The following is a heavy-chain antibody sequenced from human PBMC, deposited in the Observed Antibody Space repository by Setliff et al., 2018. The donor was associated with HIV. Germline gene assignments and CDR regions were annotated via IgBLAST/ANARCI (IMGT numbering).Heavy chain of an antibody. J-gene: IGHJ4*02. D-gene: IGHD1-1*01. V-gene: IGHV4-61*02. CDR2: IYTSGP. Sequence: SETLSLTCTVSGDSISSGCNYWSWIRQPAGKGLEWIGRIYTSGPRYNPSLENRVTISVDTSKNQFSLMLDSVTAADTAVYYCARNSQKGIQPLLLASWGPGTLVTVSS. CDR1: GDSISSGCNY. CDR3: ARNSQKGIQPLLLAS.